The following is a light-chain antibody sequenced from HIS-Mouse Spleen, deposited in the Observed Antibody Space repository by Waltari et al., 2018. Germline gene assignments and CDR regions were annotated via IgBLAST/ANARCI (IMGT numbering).Light chain of an antibody. Sequence: SYVLTQPPSVSVAPGKTARITCGGNNIGSKSVHWYPQKPGQAPVLDVYDDSDRPSGIPDRFSGSNSGKTATLTISRVEAGDEADYYCQVWDSSSDHVVFGGGTKLTVL. CDR3: QVWDSSSDHVV. CDR2: DDS. V-gene: IGLV3-21*03. J-gene: IGLJ2*01. CDR1: NIGSKS.